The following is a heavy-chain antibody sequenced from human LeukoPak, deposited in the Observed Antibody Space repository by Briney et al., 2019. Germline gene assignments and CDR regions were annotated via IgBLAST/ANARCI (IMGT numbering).Heavy chain of an antibody. CDR3: AKPDGPDY. Sequence: GRSLRLSCAASGSIFNTSGIHWVRQAPGKGLEWVALISYDGSKRSYADSVKGRFTISRDNSKNTVFLQMNSLRAEDTAVYYCAKPDGPDYWGQGTLVTVSS. J-gene: IGHJ4*02. V-gene: IGHV3-30*18. CDR2: ISYDGSKR. CDR1: GSIFNTSG. D-gene: IGHD1-14*01.